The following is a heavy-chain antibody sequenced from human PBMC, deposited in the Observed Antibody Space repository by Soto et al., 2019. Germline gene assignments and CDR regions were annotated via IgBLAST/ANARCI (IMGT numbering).Heavy chain of an antibody. J-gene: IGHJ5*02. CDR1: GFTFSTYN. CDR2: IIISSGFI. D-gene: IGHD3-9*01. V-gene: IGHV3-21*01. CDR3: AREPTYYDILTGYRANWFDP. Sequence: PGGSLRPSCAASGFTFSTYNMNCVRQAPGKGLEWVSSIIISSGFIYYADSVNGRFTISRDNSKNTLYLQMNSLRAEDTAVYYCAREPTYYDILTGYRANWFDPWGQGTLVTVSS.